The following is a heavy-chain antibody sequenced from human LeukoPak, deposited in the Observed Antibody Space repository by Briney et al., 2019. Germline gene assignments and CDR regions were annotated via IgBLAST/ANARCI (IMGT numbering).Heavy chain of an antibody. CDR1: GYNFSAYY. J-gene: IGHJ4*02. CDR3: ARERQGDY. Sequence: PWASVKVSCKASGYNFSAYYIHWVRQAPGQGLEWMGWISPNNGATNYAQNFQGRVTMTRDTSISTAYMELSRLRSDDTAVYYCARERQGDYWGQGTLVSVSS. CDR2: ISPNNGAT. V-gene: IGHV1-2*02.